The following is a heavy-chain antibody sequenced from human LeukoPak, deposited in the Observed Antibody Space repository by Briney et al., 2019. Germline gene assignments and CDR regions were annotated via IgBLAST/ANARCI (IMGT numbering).Heavy chain of an antibody. J-gene: IGHJ4*02. V-gene: IGHV1-69*04. CDR2: IIPIFGIA. CDR1: GGTYSSYA. Sequence: GASVKVSFKASGGTYSSYAISWVRQAPGQGLERMGRIIPIFGIANYAQKFQGRVTITADKSTSTAYMELSSLRSEDTAVYYCAREWERGFDYWGQGTLVTVSS. D-gene: IGHD1-26*01. CDR3: AREWERGFDY.